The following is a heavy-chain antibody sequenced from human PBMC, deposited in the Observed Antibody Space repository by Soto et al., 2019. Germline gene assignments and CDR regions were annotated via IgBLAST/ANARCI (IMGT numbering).Heavy chain of an antibody. V-gene: IGHV4-31*02. CDR1: VDSLSSSGYY. J-gene: IGHJ4*02. CDR3: ARLRGRQSSIDF. Sequence: SLTCTVSVDSLSSSGYYWTWIRQPPGKGLEWIGYIYYSGSTYYNPSLKSRVTISVDTSKNQFSLKLSSVTAADTAVYYCARLRGRQSSIDFWGQGTLGSGSS. CDR2: IYYSGST. D-gene: IGHD1-26*01.